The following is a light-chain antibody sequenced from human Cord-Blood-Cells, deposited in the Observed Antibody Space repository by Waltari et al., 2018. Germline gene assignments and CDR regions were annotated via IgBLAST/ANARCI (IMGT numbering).Light chain of an antibody. Sequence: QSALTQPASVSGSPGQSITISCTGTSSDVGGYNYVSWYQQHPGKAPTLMIYDVSKRPAGVSNRFSGSKSGNTASLTISGLQGEDEADYYCSSYTSSSTYVFGTGTKVTVL. J-gene: IGLJ1*01. CDR1: SSDVGGYNY. V-gene: IGLV2-14*01. CDR3: SSYTSSSTYV. CDR2: DVS.